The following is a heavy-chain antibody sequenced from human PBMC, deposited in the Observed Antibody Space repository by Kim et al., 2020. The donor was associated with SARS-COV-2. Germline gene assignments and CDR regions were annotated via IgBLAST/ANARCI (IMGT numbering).Heavy chain of an antibody. D-gene: IGHD2-2*01. CDR3: AGDSTDSLRDAFDI. V-gene: IGHV3-30*04. CDR1: GFTFTTYS. J-gene: IGHJ3*02. Sequence: GGSLRLSCAASGFTFTTYSMHWVRQAPGKGLEWVTAISYNAKNKYYADSVKGRFTISRDNSKNTLYLQMNSLRDEDTAVYYCAGDSTDSLRDAFDIGG. CDR2: ISYNAKNK.